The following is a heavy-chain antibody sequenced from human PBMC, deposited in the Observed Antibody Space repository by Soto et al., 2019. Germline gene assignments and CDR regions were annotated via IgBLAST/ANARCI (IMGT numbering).Heavy chain of an antibody. Sequence: SETLSLTCTVSGGSISSYYWSWIRQPPGKGLEWIGYIYYSGSTNYNPSLKSRVTISVDTSKNQFSLKLSSVTAADTAVYYCARSKAEYFDWLLLEAPNWFDPWGQGTLVTVSS. CDR3: ARSKAEYFDWLLLEAPNWFDP. D-gene: IGHD3-9*01. V-gene: IGHV4-59*08. CDR2: IYYSGST. CDR1: GGSISSYY. J-gene: IGHJ5*02.